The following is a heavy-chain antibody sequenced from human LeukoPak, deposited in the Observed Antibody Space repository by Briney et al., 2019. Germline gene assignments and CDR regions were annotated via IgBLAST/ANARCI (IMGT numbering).Heavy chain of an antibody. V-gene: IGHV1-58*01. CDR2: IVVGSGNT. CDR3: AADDDSSGYYS. D-gene: IGHD3-22*01. CDR1: GFTFTSSA. J-gene: IGHJ4*02. Sequence: ASVKVSCKASGFTFTSSAVQWVRQARGQRLEWIGWIVVGSGNTNYAQKFQERVTITRDMSTSTAYMELSGLRSEDTAVYYCAADDDSSGYYSWGQGTLVTVSS.